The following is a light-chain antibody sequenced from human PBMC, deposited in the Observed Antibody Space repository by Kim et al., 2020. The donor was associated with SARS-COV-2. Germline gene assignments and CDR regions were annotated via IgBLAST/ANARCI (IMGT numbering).Light chain of an antibody. V-gene: IGLV3-19*01. CDR3: DSRDSSAYHL. J-gene: IGLJ2*01. CDR1: SLRSYY. CDR2: GKN. Sequence: SSELTQDPAVSVALGQTVRITCQGDSLRSYYASWYQQKPGQAPVLVIYGKNNRPSGIPDRFSGSSSGNTASLTITGAQAEDEADYYCDSRDSSAYHLFGGGTKLTVL.